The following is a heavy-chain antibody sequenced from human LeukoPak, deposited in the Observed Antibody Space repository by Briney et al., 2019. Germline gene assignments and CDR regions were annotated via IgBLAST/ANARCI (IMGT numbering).Heavy chain of an antibody. CDR1: GGTFSSYA. V-gene: IGHV1-69*05. CDR2: IIPIFGTA. CDR3: ARGDVVLVGAVRYYYYGMDV. D-gene: IGHD1-26*01. J-gene: IGHJ6*02. Sequence: SVKVSCKASGGTFSSYAISWVRQAPGQGLEWMGGIIPIFGTANYAQKFQGRVTMTRDTSTSTVYMELSSLKSEDTAVYYCARGDVVLVGAVRYYYYGMDVWGQGTTVTVSS.